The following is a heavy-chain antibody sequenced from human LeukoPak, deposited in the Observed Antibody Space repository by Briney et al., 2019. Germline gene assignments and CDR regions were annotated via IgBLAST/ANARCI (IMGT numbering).Heavy chain of an antibody. CDR3: ARAYYYDSSAQSTPFDY. J-gene: IGHJ4*02. CDR1: GGTFSSYA. CDR2: IIPIFGTA. V-gene: IGHV1-69*01. Sequence: SVKVSCKASGGTFSSYAISWVRQAPGQGLEWMGGIIPIFGTANYAQKFQGRVTITADESTSTAYMELSSLRSEDTAVYYRARAYYYDSSAQSTPFDYWGLGTLVTVSS. D-gene: IGHD3-22*01.